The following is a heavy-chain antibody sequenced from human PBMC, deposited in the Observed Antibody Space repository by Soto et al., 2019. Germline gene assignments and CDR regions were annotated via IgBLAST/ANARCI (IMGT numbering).Heavy chain of an antibody. J-gene: IGHJ4*02. D-gene: IGHD3-10*01. CDR2: INHSGST. Sequence: SETLSLTCAVYGGSFSGYYWSWIRQPPGKGLEWIGEINHSGSTNYNPSLKSRVTISVDTSKNQFSLKLSSVTAADTAVYYCAREGSPTAEFDYWGQGTQVTVSS. CDR1: GGSFSGYY. CDR3: AREGSPTAEFDY. V-gene: IGHV4-34*01.